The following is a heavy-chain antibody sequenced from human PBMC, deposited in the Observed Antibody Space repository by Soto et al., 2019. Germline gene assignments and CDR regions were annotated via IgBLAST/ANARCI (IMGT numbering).Heavy chain of an antibody. V-gene: IGHV5-51*01. D-gene: IGHD6-13*01. Sequence: GESLKISCKGPEYSFTSSWIAWVRQVPGKGLERMGIIYPGDSDTRYSPSFQGQVTISADRSITTTYPQWSSLKASDTAVYYCARLFDTSDWYDYWGQGTLVTVSS. J-gene: IGHJ4*02. CDR1: EYSFTSSW. CDR3: ARLFDTSDWYDY. CDR2: IYPGDSDT.